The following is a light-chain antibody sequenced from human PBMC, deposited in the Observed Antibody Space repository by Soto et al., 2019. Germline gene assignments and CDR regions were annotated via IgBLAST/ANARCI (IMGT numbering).Light chain of an antibody. CDR1: SSNIRAGYD. Sequence: QSVLTQPPSVSEAPGQRVTISCTGSSSNIRAGYDVHWYQQLPGTAPKLLIYGNSNRPSGVPDRFSGSQSGTSASLAITGLQAEDEADYYCQSYDSSLSGYVVFGGGTKLTVL. CDR3: QSYDSSLSGYVV. CDR2: GNS. J-gene: IGLJ2*01. V-gene: IGLV1-40*01.